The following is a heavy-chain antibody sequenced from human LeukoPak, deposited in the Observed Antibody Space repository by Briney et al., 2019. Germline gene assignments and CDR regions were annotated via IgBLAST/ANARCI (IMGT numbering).Heavy chain of an antibody. V-gene: IGHV4-34*01. CDR1: GGSFSGYY. D-gene: IGHD6-19*01. J-gene: IGHJ4*02. CDR3: ARSFIAVAGSEGY. CDR2: INHSGST. Sequence: SETLSLTCAVYGGSFSGYYWSWIRQPPGKGLEWIGEINHSGSTNYNPSLKSRVTISVDTSKNQFSLKLSSVTAADTAVYYCARSFIAVAGSEGYWGQGTLVTVPS.